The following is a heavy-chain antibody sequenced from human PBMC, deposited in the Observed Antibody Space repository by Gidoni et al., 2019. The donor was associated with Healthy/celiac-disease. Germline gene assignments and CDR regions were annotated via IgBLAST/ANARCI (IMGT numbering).Heavy chain of an antibody. CDR1: GSSISSGYY. Sequence: QVQLQESGPGLVKPSETLSLTCTVSGSSISSGYYWGWIRQPPGKGLEWIGSIYHSGSTYYNPSLKSRVTISVDTSKNQFSLKLSSVTAADTAVYYCARDELIVVVPAAYGGSIDYWGQGTLVTVSS. D-gene: IGHD2-2*01. V-gene: IGHV4-38-2*02. J-gene: IGHJ4*02. CDR3: ARDELIVVVPAAYGGSIDY. CDR2: IYHSGST.